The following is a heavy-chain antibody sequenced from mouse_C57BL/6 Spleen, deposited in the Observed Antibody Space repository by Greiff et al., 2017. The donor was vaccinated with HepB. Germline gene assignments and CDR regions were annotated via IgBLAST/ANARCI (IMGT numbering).Heavy chain of an antibody. D-gene: IGHD2-1*01. V-gene: IGHV2-2*01. J-gene: IGHJ4*01. Sequence: QVQLKQSGPGLVQPSQSLSITCTVSGFSLTSYGVHWVRQSPGKGLEWLGVIWSGGSTDNTAAFISRLSISKDNSKSQVFFKMNSLQADDTAIYYCAAPLLWYPYYYAMDYWGQGTSVTVSS. CDR1: GFSLTSYG. CDR3: AAPLLWYPYYYAMDY. CDR2: IWSGGST.